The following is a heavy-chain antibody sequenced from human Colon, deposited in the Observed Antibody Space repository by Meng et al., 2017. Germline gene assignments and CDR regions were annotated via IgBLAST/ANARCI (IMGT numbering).Heavy chain of an antibody. CDR2: IYYTGNT. V-gene: IGHV4-61*03. J-gene: IGHJ5*02. D-gene: IGHD4-17*01. Sequence: GQLQDPGPGLCRPSETLSLTCTVSGASVSSDSNYWSWIRQSPGKGLEWIGYIYYTGNTNYNPSLASRVSMSLDTSKNHFSLHLTSVTAADTAIYYCARVNGDFDEAWFDPWGQGTLVTVSS. CDR3: ARVNGDFDEAWFDP. CDR1: GASVSSDSNY.